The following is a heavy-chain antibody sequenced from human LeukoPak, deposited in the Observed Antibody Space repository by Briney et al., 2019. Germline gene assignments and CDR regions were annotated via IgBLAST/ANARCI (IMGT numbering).Heavy chain of an antibody. CDR1: SGYIGSYY. Sequence: SQTLALPYTVYSGYIGSYYWSWVRQPPGKGLEGIGNIYSSGSTNYNASLKGRVSISLDTSKNQFSLKLSFVTAADTAGYYCARGVAAPGTGGLSWFDPWGQGTLVSVSS. J-gene: IGHJ5*02. V-gene: IGHV4-59*01. D-gene: IGHD6-13*01. CDR3: ARGVAAPGTGGLSWFDP. CDR2: IYSSGST.